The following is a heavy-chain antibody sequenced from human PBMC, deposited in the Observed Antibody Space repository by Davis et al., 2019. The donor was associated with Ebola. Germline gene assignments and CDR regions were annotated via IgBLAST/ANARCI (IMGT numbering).Heavy chain of an antibody. J-gene: IGHJ6*02. CDR1: GGSISSSNW. V-gene: IGHV4-4*02. CDR3: ARDDYSNYYGMDV. CDR2: IYHSGST. D-gene: IGHD4-11*01. Sequence: SETLSLTCAVSGGSISSSNWWSWVRQPPGKGLEWIGEIYHSGSTNYNPSLKSRVTISVDTSKNQFSLKLSSVTAADTAVYYCARDDYSNYYGMDVWGQGTTVTVSS.